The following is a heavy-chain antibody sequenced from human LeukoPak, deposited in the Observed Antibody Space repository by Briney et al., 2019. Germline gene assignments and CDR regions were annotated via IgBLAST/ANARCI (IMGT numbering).Heavy chain of an antibody. D-gene: IGHD3-22*01. CDR3: ARQFYDGNVDGEFHY. CDR1: GFTLSSYE. Sequence: SGGSLRLSCAASGFTLSSYEMNWVRQAPGKGLEWVSFISTSGTTIYYADSLKGRFTISRDNAKNSLYLQMNSLRAEDTAIYYCARQFYDGNVDGEFHYWGQGTLVTVSS. J-gene: IGHJ4*02. CDR2: ISTSGTTI. V-gene: IGHV3-48*03.